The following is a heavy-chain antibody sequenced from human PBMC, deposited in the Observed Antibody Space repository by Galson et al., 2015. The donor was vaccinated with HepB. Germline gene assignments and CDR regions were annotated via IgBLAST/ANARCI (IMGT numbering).Heavy chain of an antibody. V-gene: IGHV1-69*13. CDR2: IIPIFGIA. CDR1: GCTFSSYA. Sequence: SVKVSCKASGCTFSSYAISWVRQAPGQGLEWMGGIIPIFGIANYAQKFQGRVTITADESTSTAYMELSSLRSEDTAVYYCARDTMVRGVIQRSYYYYGMDVWGQGTTVTVSS. J-gene: IGHJ6*02. D-gene: IGHD3-10*01. CDR3: ARDTMVRGVIQRSYYYYGMDV.